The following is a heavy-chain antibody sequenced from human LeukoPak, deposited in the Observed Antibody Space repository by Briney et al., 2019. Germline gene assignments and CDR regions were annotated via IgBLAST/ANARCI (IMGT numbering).Heavy chain of an antibody. CDR1: GFTFSGSA. J-gene: IGHJ6*02. CDR2: IRSKANSYAT. V-gene: IGHV3-73*01. D-gene: IGHD6-13*01. CDR3: TRWGYSSNYGMDV. Sequence: GGSLRLSCAASGFTFSGSAMHWVRQASGKGLEWVGRIRSKANSYATAYAASVKGRFTISRDDSKNTAYLQMNSLKTEDTAVYYCTRWGYSSNYGMDVWGQGTTVTVSS.